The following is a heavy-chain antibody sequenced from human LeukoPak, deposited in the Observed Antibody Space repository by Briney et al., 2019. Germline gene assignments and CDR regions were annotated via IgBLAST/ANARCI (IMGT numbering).Heavy chain of an antibody. CDR1: GYTFSSYY. Sequence: ASVNVSRELSGYTFSSYYIHWVGQSPGPGVEWMGIINPIGRSTNYAQKFQGRVTMTRDTSTTTVYMELSSLTSEDTAVYYCARWTNTYLDYWGQGTLVTVSS. CDR2: INPIGRST. V-gene: IGHV1-46*01. J-gene: IGHJ4*02. CDR3: ARWTNTYLDY. D-gene: IGHD3/OR15-3a*01.